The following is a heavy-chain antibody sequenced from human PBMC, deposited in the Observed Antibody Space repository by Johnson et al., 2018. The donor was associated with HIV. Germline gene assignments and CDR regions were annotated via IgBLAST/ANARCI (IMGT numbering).Heavy chain of an antibody. J-gene: IGHJ3*02. D-gene: IGHD6-13*01. CDR2: VRSDERNK. CDR1: GFTFSIYG. V-gene: IGHV3-33*03. CDR3: ASGWGIAASDAFDI. Sequence: QMLLVESGGGVVQPGRSLRLSCTASGFTFSIYGIHWVRQTPGTGLELVAFVRSDERNKSYVDSVTGRFTISSDNANNSLSLQMNSLRAEDTAVYYCASGWGIAASDAFDIWGQGTMVIVSS.